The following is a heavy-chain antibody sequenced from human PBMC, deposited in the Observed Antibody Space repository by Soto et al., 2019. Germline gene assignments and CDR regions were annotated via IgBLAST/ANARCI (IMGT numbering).Heavy chain of an antibody. Sequence: GRTLVNPTNTLTLTCSFSGFSLTTGGVAVGWIRQPPGKALEWLALIYWNDDKRYSPSLKNRLTVTKDTSKNQVVLTLTNMDPVDTATYYCAHNLRYLDAMDVWGQGTTVTVSS. CDR1: GFSLTTGGVA. CDR3: AHNLRYLDAMDV. J-gene: IGHJ6*02. V-gene: IGHV2-5*01. CDR2: IYWNDDK. D-gene: IGHD3-9*01.